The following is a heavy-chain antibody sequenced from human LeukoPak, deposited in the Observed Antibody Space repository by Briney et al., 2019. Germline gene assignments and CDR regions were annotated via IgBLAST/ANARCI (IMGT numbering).Heavy chain of an antibody. CDR3: AGDHYYDSSGYYL. D-gene: IGHD3-22*01. J-gene: IGHJ4*02. CDR2: IGYRGGSI. CDR1: GFTFSNYA. V-gene: IGHV3-23*01. Sequence: GGSLRLSCAASGFTFSNYAMSWVRQAPGKGLEWVSIIGYRGGSIYYAYSVQGRFTISRDNSKNTLYLQMNSLRAEDTAVYYCAGDHYYDSSGYYLWGQGTLVTVSS.